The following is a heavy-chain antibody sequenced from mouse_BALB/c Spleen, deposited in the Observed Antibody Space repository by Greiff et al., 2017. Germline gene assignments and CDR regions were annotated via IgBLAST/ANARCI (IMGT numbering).Heavy chain of an antibody. Sequence: VKLVESGPGLVQPSQSLSITCTVSGFSLTSYGVHWVRQSPGKGLEWLGVIWSGGSTDYNAAFISRLSISKDNSKSQVFFKMNSLQANDTAIYYCARSPSNWDYFDYWGQGTTLTVSS. CDR1: GFSLTSYG. CDR2: IWSGGST. D-gene: IGHD4-1*01. CDR3: ARSPSNWDYFDY. V-gene: IGHV2-2*02. J-gene: IGHJ2*01.